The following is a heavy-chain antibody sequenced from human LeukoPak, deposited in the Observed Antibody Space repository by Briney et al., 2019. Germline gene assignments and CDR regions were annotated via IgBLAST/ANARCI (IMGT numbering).Heavy chain of an antibody. D-gene: IGHD6-13*01. CDR2: ISSSGSTI. CDR1: GFTFSDYY. J-gene: IGHJ4*02. V-gene: IGHV3-11*01. Sequence: PGGSLRLSCAASGFTFSDYYMSWIRQAPGKGLEWVSYISSSGSTIYYADSVKGRFTISRDNAENSLYLQMNSLRAEDTAVYYCARDRDSSSWYDYWGQGTLVTVSS. CDR3: ARDRDSSSWYDY.